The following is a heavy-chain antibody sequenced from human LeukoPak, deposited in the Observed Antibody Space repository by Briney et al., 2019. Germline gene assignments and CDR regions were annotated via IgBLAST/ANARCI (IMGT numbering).Heavy chain of an antibody. D-gene: IGHD4-23*01. CDR1: GFTFSSYA. CDR2: ISYDGSNK. J-gene: IGHJ4*02. CDR3: ARNGGNSDFDY. Sequence: GGSLRLSCAASGFTFSSYAMHWVRQAPGKGLEWVAVISYDGSNKFYADSVKGRFTLSRDNSKNTLYLQMNSLRIEDTAVYYCARNGGNSDFDYWGQGTLVTVSS. V-gene: IGHV3-30-3*01.